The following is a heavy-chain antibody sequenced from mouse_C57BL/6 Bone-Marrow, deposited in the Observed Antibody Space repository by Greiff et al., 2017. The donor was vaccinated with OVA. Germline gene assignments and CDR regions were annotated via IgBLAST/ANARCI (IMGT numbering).Heavy chain of an antibody. V-gene: IGHV1-50*01. J-gene: IGHJ2*01. Sequence: QVQLQQPGAELVKPGASVKLSCKASGYTFTSYWMQWVKQRPGQGLEWIGEIDPSDSYTNYNQKFKGKATLTVDTSYSTAYMQLSSLTSEDSAVYYCARGLITTVVATELGGGYFDYWGQGTTLTVSS. CDR3: ARGLITTVVATELGGGYFDY. D-gene: IGHD1-1*01. CDR2: IDPSDSYT. CDR1: GYTFTSYW.